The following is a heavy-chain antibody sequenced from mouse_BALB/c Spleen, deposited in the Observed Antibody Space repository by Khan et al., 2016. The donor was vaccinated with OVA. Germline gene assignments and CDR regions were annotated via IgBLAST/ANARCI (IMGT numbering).Heavy chain of an antibody. D-gene: IGHD1-1*02. CDR3: TRSGYGPFAY. J-gene: IGHJ3*01. Sequence: QVQLQQSGAELVKPGASVRLSCKASGYTFTSYYLYWVKQRPGQGLEWIGDINPSSGGTNFNEKFKSKATLTVDKSSSTAYIQLNSLTSEDSAVDYCTRSGYGPFAYWGQGTLVTVSA. CDR1: GYTFTSYY. CDR2: INPSSGGT. V-gene: IGHV1S81*02.